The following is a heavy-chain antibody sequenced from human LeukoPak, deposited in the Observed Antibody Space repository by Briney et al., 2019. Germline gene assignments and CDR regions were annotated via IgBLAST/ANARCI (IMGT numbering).Heavy chain of an antibody. CDR1: GYTFTSYG. CDR3: ARGDDYGDYWGLY. Sequence: ASVKVSCTASGYTFTSYGITWVRQAPGQGLEWMGWISTYNGNTNYAQKLQGRVTMTTDTCTSTAYMELRSLISDDAAVYYCARGDDYGDYWGLYWGQGTLVTVSS. J-gene: IGHJ4*02. V-gene: IGHV1-18*01. D-gene: IGHD4-17*01. CDR2: ISTYNGNT.